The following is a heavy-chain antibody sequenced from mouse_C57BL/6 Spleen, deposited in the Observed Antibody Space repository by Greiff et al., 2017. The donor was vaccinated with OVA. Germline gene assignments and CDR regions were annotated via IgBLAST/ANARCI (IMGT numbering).Heavy chain of an antibody. D-gene: IGHD1-1*01. V-gene: IGHV1-69*01. Sequence: QVQLQQPGAELVMPGASVKLSCKASGYTFTSYWMHWVKQRPGQGLEWIGEIDPSDSYTNYNQKFKGKSTLTVDKSSSTAYMQLSSLTAEDSAVYYCARPITTVGYFDVGGTGTTVTGSS. CDR2: IDPSDSYT. CDR3: ARPITTVGYFDV. J-gene: IGHJ1*03. CDR1: GYTFTSYW.